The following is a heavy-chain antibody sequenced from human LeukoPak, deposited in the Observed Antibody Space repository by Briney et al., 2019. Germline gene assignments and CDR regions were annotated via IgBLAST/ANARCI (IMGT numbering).Heavy chain of an antibody. J-gene: IGHJ4*02. CDR3: ARAFTIFGVVIAY. CDR2: KSDGTTT. V-gene: IGHV3-74*01. CDR1: GFTFSNHL. D-gene: IGHD3-3*01. Sequence: GGSLRLSCVASGFTFSNHLMHWVRQAPGKGLESVSHKSDGTTTTYADSVKGRFTISRDNAKNSLYLQMNSLRAEDTAVYYCARAFTIFGVVIAYWGQGTLVTVSS.